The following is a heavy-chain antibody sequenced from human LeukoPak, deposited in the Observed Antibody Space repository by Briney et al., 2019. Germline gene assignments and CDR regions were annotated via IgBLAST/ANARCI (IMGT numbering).Heavy chain of an antibody. CDR3: ARGGHGAADQ. Sequence: KPGGSPRLSCAASGFTFSDYYMSWSRQAPGKGLEWLSYISPSTTHTSYADSVKGRFTISRDNAKNLLFLQMNSLRAEDTAVYYCARGGHGAADQWGQGTLVTVSS. V-gene: IGHV3-11*05. J-gene: IGHJ5*02. D-gene: IGHD1-26*01. CDR1: GFTFSDYY. CDR2: ISPSTTHT.